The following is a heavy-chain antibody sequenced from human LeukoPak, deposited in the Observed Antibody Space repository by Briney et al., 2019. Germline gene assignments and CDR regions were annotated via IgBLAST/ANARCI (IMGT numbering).Heavy chain of an antibody. J-gene: IGHJ4*02. CDR1: GFTFSHFW. V-gene: IGHV3-7*01. CDR2: IKKTGSET. Sequence: GGSLRLSCAASGFTFSHFWTSWVRQAPGKGLEWVAYIKKTGSETYYVDSVKGRFTITRDNTRNSLFLQMYSLRAEDTAMYFCAREDGYCSGGNCYSYFDSWGQGTLVTVSS. D-gene: IGHD2-15*01. CDR3: AREDGYCSGGNCYSYFDS.